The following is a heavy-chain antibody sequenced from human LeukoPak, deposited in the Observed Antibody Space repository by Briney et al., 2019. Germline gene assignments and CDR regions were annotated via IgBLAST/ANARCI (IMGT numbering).Heavy chain of an antibody. Sequence: GGSLRLSCAASGFTFEDYAMHWVRQAPGKGLEWVSGTNWNSGSIGYADSVKGRFTISRDNVMNSLYLQMNSLRAEDTALYYCAKDIYEGSSGWYDYWGQGTLVTVSS. J-gene: IGHJ4*02. CDR2: TNWNSGSI. CDR1: GFTFEDYA. CDR3: AKDIYEGSSGWYDY. V-gene: IGHV3-9*01. D-gene: IGHD6-19*01.